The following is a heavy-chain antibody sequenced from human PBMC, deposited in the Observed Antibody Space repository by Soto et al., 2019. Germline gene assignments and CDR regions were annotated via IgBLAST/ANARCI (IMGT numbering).Heavy chain of an antibody. J-gene: IGHJ4*02. Sequence: TSETLSLTCTVSGGSISSYYWSWIRQPPGKGLEWIGYIYYSGSTNYNPSLKSRVTISVDTSKNQFSLKLSSVTAADTAVYYCARRYGSFFDYWGQGSLVTGSS. CDR3: ARRYGSFFDY. V-gene: IGHV4-59*08. D-gene: IGHD5-18*01. CDR1: GGSISSYY. CDR2: IYYSGST.